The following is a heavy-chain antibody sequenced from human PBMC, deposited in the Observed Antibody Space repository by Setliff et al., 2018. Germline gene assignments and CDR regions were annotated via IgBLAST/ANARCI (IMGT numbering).Heavy chain of an antibody. V-gene: IGHV1-18*01. J-gene: IGHJ4*02. CDR1: CYTFSNYG. D-gene: IGHD2-8*02. CDR3: SRLVRYCTARTCQTASGAEI. CDR2: ISPYTGNT. Sequence: ASVKVSCKASCYTFSNYGISWVRQAPGQGLEWLGWISPYTGNTFYAPQFQDRVIMTTDTSTNTAYMELRSLRSDDTAVYYCSRLVRYCTARTCQTASGAEIWGQGTLVTVSS.